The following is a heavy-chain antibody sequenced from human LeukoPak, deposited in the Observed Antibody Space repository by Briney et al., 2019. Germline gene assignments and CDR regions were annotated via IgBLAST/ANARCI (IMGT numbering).Heavy chain of an antibody. J-gene: IGHJ4*02. D-gene: IGHD1-14*01. V-gene: IGHV3-23*01. CDR1: GFTFSTYA. CDR3: AKGSYGNHDH. Sequence: GGSLRLSCAASGFTFSTYAMSWVRQAPGKGLEWVSPISVSGGITYYTDSGKGRFTISRDYSKTTLYLQMDSLRAEDTAVYYCAKGSYGNHDHWGQGTLVTVSS. CDR2: ISVSGGIT.